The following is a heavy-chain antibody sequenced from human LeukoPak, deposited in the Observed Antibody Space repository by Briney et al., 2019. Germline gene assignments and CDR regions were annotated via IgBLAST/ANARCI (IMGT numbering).Heavy chain of an antibody. V-gene: IGHV3-23*01. J-gene: IGHJ4*02. CDR2: ISGSGYTT. D-gene: IGHD6-19*01. CDR1: GLPFNNYA. Sequence: PGGSLRLSCAASGLPFNNYAMSWVRQAPGKGLDWVSSISGSGYTTYYPDSVQGRFTISRDNSKNTLYLQMNSLRAEDTALYYCAKDPPSGYASGTYYFDNWGQGTLVIVSS. CDR3: AKDPPSGYASGTYYFDN.